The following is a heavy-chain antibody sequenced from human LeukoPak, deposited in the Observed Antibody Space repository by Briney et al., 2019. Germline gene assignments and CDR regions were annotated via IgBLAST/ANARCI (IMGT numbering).Heavy chain of an antibody. J-gene: IGHJ3*02. CDR1: GFTFSSYG. D-gene: IGHD3-22*01. V-gene: IGHV3-33*01. Sequence: GRSLRLSCAVSGFTFSSYGMPWVPQAPSKGLDWVAVIWYDGSNKYYADSVKGRFTISRDNSKNTLYLQMNSLRAEDTAVYYCARGGDSSGSIRSAFDIWGQGTMVTVSS. CDR2: IWYDGSNK. CDR3: ARGGDSSGSIRSAFDI.